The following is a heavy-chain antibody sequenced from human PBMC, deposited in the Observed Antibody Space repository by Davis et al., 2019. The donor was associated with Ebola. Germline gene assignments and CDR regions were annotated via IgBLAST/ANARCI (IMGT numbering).Heavy chain of an antibody. CDR2: ISGSGGST. D-gene: IGHD3-22*01. Sequence: GESLKISCAASGFTFSSYAMSWVRQAPGKGLEWVSAISGSGGSTYYADSVKGRFTISRDNSKNTLYLQMNSLRAEDTAVYYCAKLDSIVVVIAPSFDYWGQGTLVTVSS. V-gene: IGHV3-23*01. CDR1: GFTFSSYA. J-gene: IGHJ4*02. CDR3: AKLDSIVVVIAPSFDY.